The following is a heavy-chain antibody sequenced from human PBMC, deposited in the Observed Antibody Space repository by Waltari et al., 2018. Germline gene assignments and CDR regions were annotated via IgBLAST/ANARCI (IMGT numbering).Heavy chain of an antibody. J-gene: IGHJ4*02. CDR2: ISSDSSTI. CDR3: AKTIDY. V-gene: IGHV3-48*01. CDR1: GFTFRPYN. Sequence: EVQLVESGGGLVQPGGPLRLSCAASGFTFRPYNMNWVRQAPGKGLEWVSYISSDSSTIYYADSVRGRFTISRDNVKNSLYLQMNSLRAEDTAVYYCAKTIDYWGQGTLVTVSS.